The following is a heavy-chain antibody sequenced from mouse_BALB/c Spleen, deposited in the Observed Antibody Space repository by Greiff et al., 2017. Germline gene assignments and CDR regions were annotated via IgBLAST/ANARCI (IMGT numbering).Heavy chain of an antibody. CDR3: ARLDSSGYAWFAY. D-gene: IGHD3-2*01. CDR1: GFTFSSFG. V-gene: IGHV5-17*02. J-gene: IGHJ3*01. CDR2: ISSGSSTI. Sequence: EVMLVESGGGLVQPGGSRKLSCAASGFTFSSFGMHWVRQAPEKGLEWVAYISSGSSTIYYADTVKGRFTISRDNPKNTLFLQMTSLRSEDTAMYYCARLDSSGYAWFAYWGQGTLVTVSA.